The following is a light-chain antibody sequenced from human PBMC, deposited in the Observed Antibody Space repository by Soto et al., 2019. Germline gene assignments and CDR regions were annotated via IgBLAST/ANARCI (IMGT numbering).Light chain of an antibody. CDR3: QSYDSSLSDSV. J-gene: IGLJ1*01. V-gene: IGLV1-40*01. CDR1: SSNIGAGYD. Sequence: QSALTQPPSVSGAPGQRVTISCTGSSSNIGAGYDVHWYQQLPGTAPKLLIYGNSNRPSGVPDRFSGSKSGTSASLAITGLQAEDEADYYCQSYDSSLSDSVFGTGPKVTAL. CDR2: GNS.